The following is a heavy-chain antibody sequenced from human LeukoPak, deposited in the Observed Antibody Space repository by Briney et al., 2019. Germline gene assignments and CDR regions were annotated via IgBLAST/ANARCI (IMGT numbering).Heavy chain of an antibody. Sequence: ASVKVSCKASGYTFTSYYMHWVRQAPGQGLEWMGWINTNTGNPTYAQGFTGRFVFSLDTSVSTAYLQISSLKAEDTAVYYCARDRRHIVVVVAATRGPRNWFDPWGQGTLVTVSS. CDR2: INTNTGNP. D-gene: IGHD2-15*01. V-gene: IGHV7-4-1*02. CDR1: GYTFTSYY. CDR3: ARDRRHIVVVVAATRGPRNWFDP. J-gene: IGHJ5*02.